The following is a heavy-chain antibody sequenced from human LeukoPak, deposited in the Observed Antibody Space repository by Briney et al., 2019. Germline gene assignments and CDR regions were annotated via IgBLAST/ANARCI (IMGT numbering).Heavy chain of an antibody. D-gene: IGHD3-10*01. CDR2: ISAYNGNT. CDR3: ARARDYGSEHHYYGMDV. V-gene: IGHV1-18*01. Sequence: GASVKVSCKASGYTFTSYGISWVRQAAGQGLEWMGWISAYNGNTNYAQKLQGRVTMTTDTSTSTAYMELRSLRSDDTAVYYCARARDYGSEHHYYGMDVWGQGTTVTVSS. J-gene: IGHJ6*02. CDR1: GYTFTSYG.